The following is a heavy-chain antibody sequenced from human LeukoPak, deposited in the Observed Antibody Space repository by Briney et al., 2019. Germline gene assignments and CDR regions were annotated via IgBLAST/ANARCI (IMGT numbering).Heavy chain of an antibody. CDR2: IYSGGST. Sequence: GGSLRLSCVASGFNVSDNYMSWVRQAPGKGLEWVSVIYSGGSTDYADSVKGRFTISRDDSKNTLYLQMNSLRAEDAAVYYCAREGEHLDYWGQGTLVTVSS. CDR3: AREGEHLDY. V-gene: IGHV3-66*01. CDR1: GFNVSDNY. J-gene: IGHJ4*02. D-gene: IGHD3-16*01.